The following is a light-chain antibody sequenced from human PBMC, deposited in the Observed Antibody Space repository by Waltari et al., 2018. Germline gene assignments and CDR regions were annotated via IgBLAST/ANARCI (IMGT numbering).Light chain of an antibody. J-gene: IGKJ1*01. CDR2: GAS. CDR3: QQYNNWPPQ. CDR1: ESVSSN. V-gene: IGKV3-15*01. Sequence: EVVMTQSPATLSVSPGEGATLSCRASESVSSNLAWYQQKPGQAPRLLIYGASTRATGIPATFSGSGFGTNFTLTISSLQSECFAVYYCQQYNNWPPQFGQGTKVEIK.